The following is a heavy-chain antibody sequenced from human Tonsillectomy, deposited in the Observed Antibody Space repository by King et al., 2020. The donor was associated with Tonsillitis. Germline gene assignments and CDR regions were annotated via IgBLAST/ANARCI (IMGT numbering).Heavy chain of an antibody. D-gene: IGHD1-26*01. CDR3: ARDFSGILSGNYYYGMDV. CDR2: ISYDGSNK. V-gene: IGHV3-30*04. Sequence: VQLVESGGGVVQPGRSLRLSCAASGFTFSIYAMHWVRQAPGKGLEWVAVISYDGSNKYYADSVKGRFTIPRDNSKNTLYLQMNSLRAEDTAVYYCARDFSGILSGNYYYGMDVWGQGTTVTVSS. CDR1: GFTFSIYA. J-gene: IGHJ6*02.